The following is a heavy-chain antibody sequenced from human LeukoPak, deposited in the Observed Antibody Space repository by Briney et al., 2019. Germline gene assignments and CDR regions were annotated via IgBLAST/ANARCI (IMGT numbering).Heavy chain of an antibody. D-gene: IGHD4-17*01. CDR2: IYPGDSDT. J-gene: IGHJ6*03. CDR1: GYSFTSYW. Sequence: SGESLKISCKGSGYSFTSYWIGWVRQMPGKGLEWMGIIYPGDSDTRYSPSFQGQVTISADKSISTAYLQWSSLKASDTAMYYCARHADYGDFHYYYYYMDVWGKGTTVAVSS. CDR3: ARHADYGDFHYYYYYMDV. V-gene: IGHV5-51*01.